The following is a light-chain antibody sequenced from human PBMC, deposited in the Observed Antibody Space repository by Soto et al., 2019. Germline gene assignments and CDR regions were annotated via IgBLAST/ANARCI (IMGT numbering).Light chain of an antibody. V-gene: IGKV1-9*01. CDR2: AAS. J-gene: IGKJ3*01. CDR3: QQLNRRF. CDR1: QGISSY. Sequence: DIQLTQSPSFLSASVGDRVTITCRASQGISSYLAWYQQKPGKAPKLLIYAASTLQSGVPSRFSGSGSGTEFTLTISSLQPEDFATYYCQQLNRRFVGPGTKVDIK.